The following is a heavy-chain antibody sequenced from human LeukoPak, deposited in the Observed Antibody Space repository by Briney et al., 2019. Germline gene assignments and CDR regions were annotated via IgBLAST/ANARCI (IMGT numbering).Heavy chain of an antibody. J-gene: IGHJ4*02. Sequence: GRSLRLSCAASGFTFSSYGMHWVRQAPSKGLEWVAVISYDGSNKYYADSVKGRFTISRDNSKNTLYLQMNSLRAEDTAVYYCAKDGPGEGYYDYWGQGTLVTVSS. V-gene: IGHV3-30*18. D-gene: IGHD2/OR15-2a*01. CDR2: ISYDGSNK. CDR3: AKDGPGEGYYDY. CDR1: GFTFSSYG.